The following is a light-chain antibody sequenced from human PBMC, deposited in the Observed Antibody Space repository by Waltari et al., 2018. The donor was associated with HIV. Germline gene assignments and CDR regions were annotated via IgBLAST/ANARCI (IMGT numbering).Light chain of an antibody. V-gene: IGLV2-14*01. CDR1: SSDVGGYNY. Sequence: QSALTQPASVSGSPGQSITISCTGTSSDVGGYNYVSLYQQHPGKAPKLMVYEVSNRPAGVSKRFSGSKSGNTASLTISGLQAEDEADYYCSSYTSSNTLVVFGGGTKLTVL. J-gene: IGLJ2*01. CDR2: EVS. CDR3: SSYTSSNTLVV.